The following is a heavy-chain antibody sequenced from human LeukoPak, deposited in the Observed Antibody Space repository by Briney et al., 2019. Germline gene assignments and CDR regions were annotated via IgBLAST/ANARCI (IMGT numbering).Heavy chain of an antibody. Sequence: SQTRSLTCAISGDSVSTNSAAWNWIRQSPSRGLEWLGRTYYRSKWYNDYAVSVKSRLTINPDTSKNQFSLQLNSVTPEDTAVYYCARDKGGSGYDHLDSWGQGTLVTVSS. D-gene: IGHD5-12*01. J-gene: IGHJ4*02. CDR2: TYYRSKWYN. CDR1: GDSVSTNSAA. V-gene: IGHV6-1*01. CDR3: ARDKGGSGYDHLDS.